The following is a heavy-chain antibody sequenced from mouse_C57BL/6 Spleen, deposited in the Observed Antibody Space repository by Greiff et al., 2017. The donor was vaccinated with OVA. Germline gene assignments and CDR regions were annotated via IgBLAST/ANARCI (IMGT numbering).Heavy chain of an antibody. CDR3: ARYGSSYVEYFDV. CDR1: GYTFTSYG. CDR2: IYPRSGNT. Sequence: LVESGAELARPGASVKLSCKASGYTFTSYGISWVKQRTGQGLEWIGEIYPRSGNTYYNEKFKGKATLTADKSSSTAYMELRSLTSEDSAVYFCARYGSSYVEYFDVWGTGTTVTVSS. J-gene: IGHJ1*03. D-gene: IGHD1-1*01. V-gene: IGHV1-81*01.